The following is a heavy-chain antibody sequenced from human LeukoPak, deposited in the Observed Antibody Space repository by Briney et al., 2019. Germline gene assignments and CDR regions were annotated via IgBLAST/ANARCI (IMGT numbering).Heavy chain of an antibody. D-gene: IGHD3-10*01. CDR1: GLNLNNLA. J-gene: IGHJ5*02. CDR3: AKGGALLWFGELTPIANWFDP. V-gene: IGHV3-23*01. CDR2: IRDSGGGT. Sequence: PGGSLRLSCAASGLNLNNLAMSWVRQAPGKGLEWVAAIRDSGGGTYYADSVKGRFTISRDNSKNMLYLQMNSLRAEDTAVYYCAKGGALLWFGELTPIANWFDPWGQGTLVTVSS.